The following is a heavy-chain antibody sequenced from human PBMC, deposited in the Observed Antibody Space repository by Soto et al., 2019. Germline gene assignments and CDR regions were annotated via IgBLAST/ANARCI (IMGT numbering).Heavy chain of an antibody. CDR1: GFSFSGFA. CDR3: AKDSIPYSSSYDLDH. Sequence: EVQLLESGGGLVQPGGSLRLSCVASGFSFSGFAMSWVRKAPGKVLVWVSSITGTGVSIYYADSVRGRFTTARDNSKNTLYLQMSSLRAQDTARYYCAKDSIPYSSSYDLDHWGRGALVTVSS. V-gene: IGHV3-23*01. D-gene: IGHD6-6*01. J-gene: IGHJ4*02. CDR2: ITGTGVSI.